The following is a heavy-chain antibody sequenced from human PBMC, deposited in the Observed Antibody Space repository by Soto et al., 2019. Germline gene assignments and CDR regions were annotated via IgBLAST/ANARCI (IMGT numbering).Heavy chain of an antibody. V-gene: IGHV4-34*01. CDR1: GGSFSGYY. CDR3: ARVRDWFDS. D-gene: IGHD3-3*01. Sequence: PSETLSLTCAVYGGSFSGYYWNWIRQPPGKGLEWIGEIDHSGYTNYNPSLKSRVTISVDTSKIQFSLRLTSVTAADTAVYYCARVRDWFDSWGQGTLITVSS. J-gene: IGHJ5*01. CDR2: IDHSGYT.